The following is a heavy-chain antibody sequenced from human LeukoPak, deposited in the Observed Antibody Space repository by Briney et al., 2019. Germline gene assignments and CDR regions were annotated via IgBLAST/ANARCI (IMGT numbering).Heavy chain of an antibody. Sequence: ASVKVSCKVSGYTLTELSMHWVRQAPGKGLEWMGGFDPEDGETIYAQKFQGRVTMTRDTSTSTVYMELSSLRSEDTAVYYCARDLPHDYSNWFDPWGQGTLVTVSS. D-gene: IGHD4-11*01. CDR3: ARDLPHDYSNWFDP. CDR1: GYTLTELS. CDR2: FDPEDGET. V-gene: IGHV1-24*01. J-gene: IGHJ5*02.